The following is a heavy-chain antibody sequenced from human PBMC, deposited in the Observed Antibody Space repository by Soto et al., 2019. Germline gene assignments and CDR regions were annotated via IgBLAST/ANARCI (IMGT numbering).Heavy chain of an antibody. CDR2: IYYSGST. Sequence: SETLSLTCTVSGGSISSGGYYWSWIHQHPGKGLEWIGYIYYSGSTYYNPSLKSRVTISVDTSKNQFSLKLSSVTAADTAVYYCAADTVTLYYYYYGMDVWGQGTTVTVSS. J-gene: IGHJ6*02. CDR3: AADTVTLYYYYYGMDV. D-gene: IGHD4-17*01. CDR1: GGSISSGGYY. V-gene: IGHV4-31*03.